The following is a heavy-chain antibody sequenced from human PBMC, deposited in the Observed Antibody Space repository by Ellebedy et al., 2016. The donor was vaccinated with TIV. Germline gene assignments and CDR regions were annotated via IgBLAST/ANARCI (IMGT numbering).Heavy chain of an antibody. CDR3: AREGCTNGVCYRPYYYYYYGMDV. CDR2: INPSGGST. J-gene: IGHJ6*02. D-gene: IGHD2-8*01. CDR1: GYTFTSYY. V-gene: IGHV1-46*01. Sequence: ASVKVSCXASGYTFTSYYMHWVRQAPGQGLEWMGIINPSGGSTSYAQKFQGRVTMTRDTSTSTVYMELSSLRSEDTAVYYCAREGCTNGVCYRPYYYYYYGMDVWGQGTTVTVSS.